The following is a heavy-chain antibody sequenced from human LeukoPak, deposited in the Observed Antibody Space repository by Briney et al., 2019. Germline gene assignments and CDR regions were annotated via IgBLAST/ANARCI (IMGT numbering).Heavy chain of an antibody. Sequence: PGGSLRLSCAASGFTFSSYAMSWVRQAPGKGLEWVSLISGSGGSTYYADSVKGRFTISRDNSKNTLYLQMNSLRAEDTAVFYCAKDRDDYVGGSYLGAFDIWGQGTMVTVSS. CDR3: AKDRDDYVGGSYLGAFDI. V-gene: IGHV3-23*01. D-gene: IGHD3-16*01. CDR2: ISGSGGST. CDR1: GFTFSSYA. J-gene: IGHJ3*02.